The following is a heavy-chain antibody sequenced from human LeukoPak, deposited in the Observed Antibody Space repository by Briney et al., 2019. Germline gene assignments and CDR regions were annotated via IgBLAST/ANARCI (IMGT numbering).Heavy chain of an antibody. CDR1: GYSISSGYY. J-gene: IGHJ6*03. CDR2: IYHSGST. CDR3: ARRQGYYYYMDV. Sequence: SETLSLTCAVSGYSISSGYYWGWIRQPPGKGLEWIGSIYHSGSTYYNPSLKSRVTISVETSKNQFSLKLSSVTAADTAVYYCARRQGYYYYMDVWGKGTTVTVSS. V-gene: IGHV4-38-2*01.